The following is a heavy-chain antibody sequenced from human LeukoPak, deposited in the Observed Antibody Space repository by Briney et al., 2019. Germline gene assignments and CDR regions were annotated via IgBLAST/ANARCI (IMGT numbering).Heavy chain of an antibody. J-gene: IGHJ4*02. Sequence: GRSLRLSCAASGFTLSTYAMSWVRQTPGKGLEWVAATSSSDAGTYHADSVRGRFTIARDNSKNTLYLQMNSLRAEDAAVYFCAKAPVTSCRGAYCYPFDSWGQGTLVTVSS. CDR2: TSSSDAGT. D-gene: IGHD2-21*01. V-gene: IGHV3-23*01. CDR3: AKAPVTSCRGAYCYPFDS. CDR1: GFTLSTYA.